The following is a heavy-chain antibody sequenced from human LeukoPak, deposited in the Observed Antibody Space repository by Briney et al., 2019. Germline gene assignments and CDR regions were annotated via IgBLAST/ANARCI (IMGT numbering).Heavy chain of an antibody. D-gene: IGHD3-10*01. Sequence: HPGGSLRLSCAASGFTFSSYAMSWVRQAPGKGLEWVSAISGSGGSTYYADSVKGRFTISRDNSKNTLYLQMNSLRAEDTALYYCAKDIASVLLWFGELLSTTSFDYWGQGTLVTVSS. V-gene: IGHV3-23*01. CDR3: AKDIASVLLWFGELLSTTSFDY. CDR1: GFTFSSYA. J-gene: IGHJ4*02. CDR2: ISGSGGST.